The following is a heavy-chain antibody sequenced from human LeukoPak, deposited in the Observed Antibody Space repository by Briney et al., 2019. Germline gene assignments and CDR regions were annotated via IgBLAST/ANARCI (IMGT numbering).Heavy chain of an antibody. CDR2: ISERGGST. J-gene: IGHJ4*02. Sequence: GGSLRLSCAASGFTFSTYAMTWVRQAPGKGLEWVSGISERGGSTNYADSVKGRFIISRDTSKNTVYLQMNSLRVEDTAVYFCAKRGIVIRAVIIIGFHKEAYYFDYWGQGILVTVSS. CDR3: AKRGIVIRAVIIIGFHKEAYYFDY. CDR1: GFTFSTYA. V-gene: IGHV3-23*01. D-gene: IGHD3-10*01.